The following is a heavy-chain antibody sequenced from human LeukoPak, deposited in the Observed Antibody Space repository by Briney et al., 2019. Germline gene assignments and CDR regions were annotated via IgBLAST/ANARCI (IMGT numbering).Heavy chain of an antibody. CDR3: TTSGCSGGSCKYYYYYMDV. D-gene: IGHD2-15*01. Sequence: GGSLRLSCAASGFTFSSYWMSWVRQAPGKGLEWVGRIKSKTDGGTTDYAAPVKGRFTISRDDSKNTLYLQMNSLKTEDTAVYYCTTSGCSGGSCKYYYYYMDVWGKGTTVTVSS. CDR2: IKSKTDGGTT. J-gene: IGHJ6*03. V-gene: IGHV3-15*01. CDR1: GFTFSSYW.